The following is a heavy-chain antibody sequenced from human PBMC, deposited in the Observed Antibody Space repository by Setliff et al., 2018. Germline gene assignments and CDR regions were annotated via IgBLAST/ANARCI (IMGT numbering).Heavy chain of an antibody. Sequence: PGGSLRLSCAASGFTFSDHYMTWVRQAPGKGLEWVANIRQDGSDKYYVGSVRGRFTISRDNAKNSLYLQMNSLRAEDTAVYYCARDQGSYGYRAFDSWGQGALVTVSS. D-gene: IGHD3-16*01. CDR1: GFTFSDHY. J-gene: IGHJ4*02. CDR3: ARDQGSYGYRAFDS. V-gene: IGHV3-7*01. CDR2: IRQDGSDK.